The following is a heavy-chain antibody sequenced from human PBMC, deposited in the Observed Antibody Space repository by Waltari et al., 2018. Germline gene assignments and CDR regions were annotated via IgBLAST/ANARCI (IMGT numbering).Heavy chain of an antibody. D-gene: IGHD1-26*01. J-gene: IGHJ4*02. CDR3: VKGSGGSRPYYFDS. CDR2: ITVTGSVT. V-gene: IGHV3-23*04. CDR1: GFTFSRYD. Sequence: EVQLEESGGGLVQPGGSLRLSCAASGFTFSRYDMAWVRQVTGKGLEWISAITVTGSVTYSAEAVKGLFTISRDHSLYLQMKSLRVEDTAVYYCVKGSGGSRPYYFDSWGQGTLVTVSS.